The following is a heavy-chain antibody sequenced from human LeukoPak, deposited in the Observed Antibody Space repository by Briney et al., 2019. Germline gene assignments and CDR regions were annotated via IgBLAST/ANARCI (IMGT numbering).Heavy chain of an antibody. D-gene: IGHD5-18*01. CDR1: GGSISSSTYY. J-gene: IGHJ6*03. V-gene: IGHV4-39*07. CDR2: IYYSGST. Sequence: PSETLSLTCSVSGGSISSSTYYWGWIRQPPGKGLEWIGTIYYSGSTYYNPSLRSRVTISIDTSMNQFSLKLTSVTAADTAVYYCARDSTGVVDMDVWGKGTTVTVSS. CDR3: ARDSTGVVDMDV.